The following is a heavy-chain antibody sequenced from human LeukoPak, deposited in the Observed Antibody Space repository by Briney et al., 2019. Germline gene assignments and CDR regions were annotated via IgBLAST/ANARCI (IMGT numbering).Heavy chain of an antibody. D-gene: IGHD6-13*01. V-gene: IGHV4-61*02. CDR2: IYTSGST. J-gene: IGHJ3*02. CDR3: ARYSSSWYGNAFDI. CDR1: GGSISSGSYY. Sequence: SETLSLTCTVSGGSISSGSYYWSWIRQPAGKGLEWIGRIYTSGSTNYNPPLKSRVTISVDTSKNQFSLKLSSVTAADTAVYYCARYSSSWYGNAFDIWGQGTMVTVSS.